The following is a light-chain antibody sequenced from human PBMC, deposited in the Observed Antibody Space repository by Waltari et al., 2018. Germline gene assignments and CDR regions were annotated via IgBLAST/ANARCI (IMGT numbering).Light chain of an antibody. J-gene: IGKJ3*01. CDR1: ENIYTY. Sequence: EIVLTQSPAILSLSLGETATLSCRASENIYTYLAWYQQRPGQAPRLLISDASDRASGIPARFSGSGSGTDFTLTISNVEPEDFAVYYCQQRSYSYFGPGTRVEIK. CDR2: DAS. V-gene: IGKV3-11*01. CDR3: QQRSYSY.